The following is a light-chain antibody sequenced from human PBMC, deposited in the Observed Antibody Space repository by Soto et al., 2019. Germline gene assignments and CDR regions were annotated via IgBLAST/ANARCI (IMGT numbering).Light chain of an antibody. CDR1: SSNIGAGYE. CDR3: QSYDHSLSGVV. J-gene: IGLJ2*01. Sequence: QSVLTQPPSVSGAPGQRVTISCTGNSSNIGAGYEVHWYRQLPGTAPKLVVYGSNNRPSGIPDRFSASKSGTFASMAITGLQAEDEADYFCQSYDHSLSGVVFGGGTKVTVL. CDR2: GSN. V-gene: IGLV1-40*01.